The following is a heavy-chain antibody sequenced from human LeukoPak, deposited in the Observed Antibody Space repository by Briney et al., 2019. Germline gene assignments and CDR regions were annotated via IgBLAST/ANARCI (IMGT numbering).Heavy chain of an antibody. D-gene: IGHD5-12*01. CDR3: TRGTVPGLATTYGTYFDS. Sequence: PGGSLRLSCAASGITFSRSAMHWVRQAPGKGLEWVAIISCDGTNKYYLDSVKGRFTISRDNSKNTLYLQMDSLRAEDTAVYYCTRGTVPGLATTYGTYFDSWGQGTLVTVSS. CDR2: ISCDGTNK. V-gene: IGHV3-30*04. CDR1: GITFSRSA. J-gene: IGHJ4*02.